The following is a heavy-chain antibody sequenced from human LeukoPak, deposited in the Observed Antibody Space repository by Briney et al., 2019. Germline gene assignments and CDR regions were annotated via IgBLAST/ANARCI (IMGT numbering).Heavy chain of an antibody. D-gene: IGHD1-20*01. CDR1: GYTFISYG. Sequence: ASVKVSCKASGYTFISYGISWVRQAPGQGLEWMGWISTYNGHTNYAQNLQGRVTMTTDTSTSTAYMELRSLRFDDTAVYYCARDGAGPLTFDYWGQGTLVTVSS. V-gene: IGHV1-18*01. CDR3: ARDGAGPLTFDY. J-gene: IGHJ4*02. CDR2: ISTYNGHT.